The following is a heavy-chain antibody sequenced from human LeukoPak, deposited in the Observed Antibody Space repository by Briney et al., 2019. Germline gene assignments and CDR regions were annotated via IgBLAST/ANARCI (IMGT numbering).Heavy chain of an antibody. J-gene: IGHJ5*02. CDR3: ARHSFPGTFIPNNWFDP. CDR2: VFYGGSK. D-gene: IGHD1-7*01. Sequence: SETLSLTCNVSGGSISNRAYYWAWLRHPPGKGLEWIGSVFYGGSKYSHPSLESLLTISVDTSKSHFSLRLTSVTAADTAMYDCARHSFPGTFIPNNWFDPWGQGTLVTVSS. CDR1: GGSISNRAYY. V-gene: IGHV4-39*01.